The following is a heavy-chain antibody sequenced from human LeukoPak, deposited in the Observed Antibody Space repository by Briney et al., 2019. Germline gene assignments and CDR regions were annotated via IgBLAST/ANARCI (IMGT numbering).Heavy chain of an antibody. V-gene: IGHV3-9*01. CDR3: AKGPYFYDSPIDY. CDR1: GFPFHDYA. CDR2: IRWNSNNI. Sequence: GGSLRLSCAASGFPFHDYAMHWVRQAPGKGLEWVSSIRWNSNNIAYADSVRVRFTISRDNAKSSLYLQMNSLRAEDTAFYYCAKGPYFYDSPIDYWGQGTLVTVSS. J-gene: IGHJ4*02. D-gene: IGHD3-22*01.